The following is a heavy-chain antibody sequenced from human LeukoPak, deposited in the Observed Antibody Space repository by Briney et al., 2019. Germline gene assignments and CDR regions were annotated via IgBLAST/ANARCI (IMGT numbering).Heavy chain of an antibody. D-gene: IGHD3-10*01. V-gene: IGHV3-53*01. CDR1: GFTVSSNY. Sequence: GGSLRLSCVASGFTVSSNYMSWVRQAPGKGLKWVSFIYSGGSTYYADSVKGRFTISRDNSKNTLYLQMTNLRAEDTAVYYCASGSGSYRTPYYYMDVWGKGTTVTVSS. J-gene: IGHJ6*03. CDR3: ASGSGSYRTPYYYMDV. CDR2: IYSGGST.